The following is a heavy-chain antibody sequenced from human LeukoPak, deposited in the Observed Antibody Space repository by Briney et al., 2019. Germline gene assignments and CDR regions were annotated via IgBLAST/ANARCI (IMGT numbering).Heavy chain of an antibody. CDR1: GFTFSSYW. CDR3: ARDFSPYSGSYYQSLIWFDP. Sequence: GGSLRLSCAASGFTFSSYWMSWVRQAPGKGLEWVANIKQDGSEKYYVDSVKGRFTISRDNAKNSLYLQVNSLRAEDTAVYYCARDFSPYSGSYYQSLIWFDPWGQGTLVTVSS. J-gene: IGHJ5*02. V-gene: IGHV3-7*01. D-gene: IGHD1-26*01. CDR2: IKQDGSEK.